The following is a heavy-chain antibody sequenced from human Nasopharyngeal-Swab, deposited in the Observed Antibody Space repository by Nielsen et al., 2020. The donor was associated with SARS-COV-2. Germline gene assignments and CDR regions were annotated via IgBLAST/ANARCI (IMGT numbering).Heavy chain of an antibody. V-gene: IGHV3-23*01. J-gene: IGHJ4*02. D-gene: IGHD6-13*01. CDR2: ISGSGGST. CDR3: AKSKGYTRSWNDY. Sequence: WIRQPPGKGLEWVSVISGSGGSTYYADSVKGRFTTSRDNSKTTVHLQMDRLRVEDTAVYFCAKSKGYTRSWNDYWGQGTLVTVSS.